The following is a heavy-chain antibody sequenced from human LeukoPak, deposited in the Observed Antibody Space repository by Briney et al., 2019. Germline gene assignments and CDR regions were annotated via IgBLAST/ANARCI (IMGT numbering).Heavy chain of an antibody. CDR1: GYTFTSYG. CDR2: ISAYNGNT. Sequence: ASVKVSCKASGYTFTSYGISWVRQAPGQGREWMGWISAYNGNTNYAQKLQGRVTMTTDTSTSTAYMELRSLRSDDTAVYYCARVQSSGYYPGLDYWGQGTLVTVSS. J-gene: IGHJ4*02. V-gene: IGHV1-18*01. D-gene: IGHD3-22*01. CDR3: ARVQSSGYYPGLDY.